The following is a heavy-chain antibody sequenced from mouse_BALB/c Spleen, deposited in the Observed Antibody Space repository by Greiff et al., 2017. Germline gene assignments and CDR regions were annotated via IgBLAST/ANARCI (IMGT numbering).Heavy chain of an antibody. V-gene: IGHV5-12-1*01. CDR1: GFAFSSYD. D-gene: IGHD1-2*01. CDR2: ISSGGGST. CDR3: ARHSITTARRGFDY. J-gene: IGHJ2*01. Sequence: EVKLVESGGGLVKPGGSLKLSCAASGFAFSSYDMSWVRQTPEKRLEWVAYISSGGGSTYYPDTVKGRFTIARDNAKNTLYLQMSMLKSEDTAMYYCARHSITTARRGFDYWGQGTTLTVSS.